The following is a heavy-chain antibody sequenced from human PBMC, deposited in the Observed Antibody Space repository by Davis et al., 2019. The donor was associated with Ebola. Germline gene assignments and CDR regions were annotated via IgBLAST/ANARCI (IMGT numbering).Heavy chain of an antibody. J-gene: IGHJ5*02. D-gene: IGHD5-18*01. Sequence: MPSETLSLTCAVYGGSFSGYYWSWIRQPPGKGLEWIGEINHSGSINDNPSLKSRVTISVDTSKNQFSLKLSFVTAADTAVYYCAREGGYSFGYWRYNWFDPWGQGTLVTVSS. CDR3: AREGGYSFGYWRYNWFDP. CDR1: GGSFSGYY. V-gene: IGHV4-34*01. CDR2: INHSGSI.